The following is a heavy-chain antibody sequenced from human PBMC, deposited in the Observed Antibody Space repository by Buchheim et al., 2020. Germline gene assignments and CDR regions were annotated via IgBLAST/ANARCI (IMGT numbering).Heavy chain of an antibody. Sequence: QVQLVQSGAEVKKPGATVKVSCKASGYTFTGYYMHWVRQAPGQGLEWMGWINPNSGGTNYAQTFQGWVTMTRDTSISTAYMELSRLRSDDTAVHYCARGDDILTGYYNSEFDYWGQGTL. CDR1: GYTFTGYY. D-gene: IGHD3-9*01. CDR2: INPNSGGT. V-gene: IGHV1-2*04. J-gene: IGHJ4*02. CDR3: ARGDDILTGYYNSEFDY.